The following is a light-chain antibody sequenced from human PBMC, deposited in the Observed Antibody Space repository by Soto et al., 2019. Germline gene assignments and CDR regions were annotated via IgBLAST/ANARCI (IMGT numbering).Light chain of an antibody. V-gene: IGLV2-23*01. CDR3: CSYASSSVV. Sequence: QSALTQPASVSGSPGQSITISCTGTSSDVWSYNLVSWYQQHPGKAPKLMIYEGTKRPSGVSNRFSGSKSGNTASLTISGLQAEDEGDYYCCSYASSSVVFGGGTKLTVL. CDR2: EGT. J-gene: IGLJ2*01. CDR1: SSDVWSYNL.